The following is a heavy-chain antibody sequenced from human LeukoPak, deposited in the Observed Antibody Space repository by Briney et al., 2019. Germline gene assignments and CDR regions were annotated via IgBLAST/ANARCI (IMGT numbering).Heavy chain of an antibody. V-gene: IGHV4-59*01. D-gene: IGHD3-10*01. CDR2: IHYSGST. Sequence: TTSETLSPTCTVSGGSISSYYWSWIRQPPGKGLEWIAYIHYSGSTNYNPSLKSRVTISVDTSKNQFSLKLNSVTAADTAVYYCARDRHGSGSAHSFDPWGQGTLVTVSS. CDR3: ARDRHGSGSAHSFDP. CDR1: GGSISSYY. J-gene: IGHJ5*02.